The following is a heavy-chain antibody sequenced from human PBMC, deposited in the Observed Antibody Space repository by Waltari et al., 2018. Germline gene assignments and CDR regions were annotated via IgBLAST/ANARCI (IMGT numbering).Heavy chain of an antibody. Sequence: QVQLVQSGAEVKKPGSSVKVSCKASGGTFSSYAISWVRQAPGQGLEWMGGISPIFGTANDAQKFQGRVTITADESTSTAYMELSSLRSEDTAVYYCARPMTTVTKAYAFDIWGQGTMVTVSS. CDR2: ISPIFGTA. CDR1: GGTFSSYA. V-gene: IGHV1-69*01. CDR3: ARPMTTVTKAYAFDI. D-gene: IGHD4-17*01. J-gene: IGHJ3*02.